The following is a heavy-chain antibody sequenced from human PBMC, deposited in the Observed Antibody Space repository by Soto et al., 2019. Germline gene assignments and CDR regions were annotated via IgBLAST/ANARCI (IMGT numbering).Heavy chain of an antibody. V-gene: IGHV4-30-4*01. CDR1: GGSIVSGDYC. CDR2: IYYSGST. J-gene: IGHJ4*02. Sequence: SETLSLTCTVSGGSIVSGDYCCVWIREPPWSGLEWIGYIYYSGSTYYNPSLKSRVTISVDTSKNQFSLKLSSVTAADTAVYYCARGWSGRYYDFWSGPSAPYFDYWGQGTLVTV. D-gene: IGHD3-3*01. CDR3: ARGWSGRYYDFWSGPSAPYFDY.